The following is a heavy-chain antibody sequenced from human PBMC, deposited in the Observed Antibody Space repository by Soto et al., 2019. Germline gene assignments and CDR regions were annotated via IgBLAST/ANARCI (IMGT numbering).Heavy chain of an antibody. CDR3: AKVDIVVVVAAHFAFDI. D-gene: IGHD2-15*01. J-gene: IGHJ3*02. CDR2: ISGSGGST. CDR1: GFTFSSYA. Sequence: GGSLRLSCAASGFTFSSYAMSWVRQAPGKGLEWVSAISGSGGSTYYADSVKGRFTISRENSKNTLYLQMNSLRAEDTAVYYCAKVDIVVVVAAHFAFDIWGQGTMVTVSS. V-gene: IGHV3-23*01.